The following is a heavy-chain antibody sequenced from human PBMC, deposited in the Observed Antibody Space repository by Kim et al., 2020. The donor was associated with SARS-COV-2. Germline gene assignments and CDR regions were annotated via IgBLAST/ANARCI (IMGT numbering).Heavy chain of an antibody. Sequence: TNPNPSLKGRVSRSVDTSNNHFSLKMNSVTAADTAVYYCAGGTRVTTMDFWGQGTLVTVSS. CDR2: T. V-gene: IGHV4-61*03. J-gene: IGHJ4*02. CDR3: AGGTRVTTMDF. D-gene: IGHD4-17*01.